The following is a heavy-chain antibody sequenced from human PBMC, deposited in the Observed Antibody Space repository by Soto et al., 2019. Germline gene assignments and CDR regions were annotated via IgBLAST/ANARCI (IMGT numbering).Heavy chain of an antibody. V-gene: IGHV5-10-1*01. CDR2: IDPRDSYT. D-gene: IGHD6-13*01. CDR1: GYSFTSYW. Sequence: GESLKISCKGSGYSFTSYWISWVRQMPGKGLEWMGRIDPRDSYTSYSPSFQGHVTISADKSITTAYLQWSSLKASDTAMYYCARLGPYSSSYYVIIDYWGQGTLVTVSS. J-gene: IGHJ4*02. CDR3: ARLGPYSSSYYVIIDY.